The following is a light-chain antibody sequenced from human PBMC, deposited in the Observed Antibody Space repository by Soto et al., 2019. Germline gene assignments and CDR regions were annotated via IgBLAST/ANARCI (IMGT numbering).Light chain of an antibody. CDR2: GAS. J-gene: IGKJ1*01. Sequence: DRATPPSRASQRVSNNYLAWYQQKPGQAPRLLIYGASNRATGIPARFSGSGSGTEFTLTISSLQSEDFAVYYCEPYYDWPPLGDGTMVDIK. CDR1: QRVSNN. V-gene: IGKV3-15*01. CDR3: EPYYDWPP.